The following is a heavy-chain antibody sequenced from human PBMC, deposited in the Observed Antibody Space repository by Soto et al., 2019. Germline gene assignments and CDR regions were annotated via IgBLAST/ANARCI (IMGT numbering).Heavy chain of an antibody. CDR3: ATELYTDSSAYYCFAY. Sequence: ASVKVSCKTSGYHFTAYGLAWLRQAPGQRPEWMGWVSTNNADTNYAEKFQGRVTMTTDKSTTTTYMELRSLRSDNTAVYYCATELYTDSSAYYCFAYWGQGTLVTVSS. J-gene: IGHJ4*02. D-gene: IGHD3-22*01. CDR1: GYHFTAYG. V-gene: IGHV1-18*01. CDR2: VSTNNADT.